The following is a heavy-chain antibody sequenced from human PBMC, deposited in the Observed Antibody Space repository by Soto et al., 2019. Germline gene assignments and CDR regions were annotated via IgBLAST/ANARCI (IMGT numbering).Heavy chain of an antibody. CDR1: GFTFSDHY. V-gene: IGHV3-11*06. CDR2: INPSGTNT. CDR3: ARGHHSMDV. Sequence: QVQLVESGGGLAKPGGSLRLSCAASGFTFSDHYMSWIRQAPGKGLEWISYINPSGTNTDYADSVKGRFTISRDNAENSLYLQRNSLRAEDTALYYCARGHHSMDVWGQGATVTVSS. J-gene: IGHJ6*02.